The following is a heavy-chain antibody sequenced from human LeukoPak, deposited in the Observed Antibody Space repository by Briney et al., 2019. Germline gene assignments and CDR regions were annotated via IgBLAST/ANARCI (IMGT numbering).Heavy chain of an antibody. J-gene: IGHJ4*02. V-gene: IGHV1-2*02. CDR3: ARQYATVFAY. CDR2: INPNSGVT. CDR1: GYTFSDYY. D-gene: IGHD2-15*01. Sequence: ASVRVSCKASGYTFSDYYMHWVRQAPGQGLELMGLINPNSGVTNYARKFQGRVTMTRDTSISTAYMELSRVTSDDTAVYYCARQYATVFAYWGQGTLFTVSS.